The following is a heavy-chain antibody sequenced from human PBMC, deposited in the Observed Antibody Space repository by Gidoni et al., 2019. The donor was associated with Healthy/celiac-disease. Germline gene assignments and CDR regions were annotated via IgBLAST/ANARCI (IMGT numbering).Heavy chain of an antibody. V-gene: IGHV3-21*01. D-gene: IGHD2-15*01. CDR3: ARDFFPTYCSGGSCYSSSGMDV. CDR1: GFPFSSYS. CDR2: ISSSSSYI. J-gene: IGHJ6*02. Sequence: EVQLVESGGGLVKPGGSLRLSCAASGFPFSSYSMTWVRQAPGKGLEWVSSISSSSSYIYYADSVKGRFTISRDNAKNSLYLQMNSLRAEDTAVYYCARDFFPTYCSGGSCYSSSGMDVWGQGITVTVSS.